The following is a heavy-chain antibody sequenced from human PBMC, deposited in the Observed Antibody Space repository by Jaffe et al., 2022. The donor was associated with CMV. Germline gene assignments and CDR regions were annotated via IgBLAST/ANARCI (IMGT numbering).Heavy chain of an antibody. D-gene: IGHD3-22*01. CDR1: GFTFSSYG. CDR3: ARGFKYYYDSSGYPPVDY. CDR2: IWYDGSNK. J-gene: IGHJ4*02. V-gene: IGHV3-33*08. Sequence: QVQLVESGGGVVQPGRSLRLSCAASGFTFSSYGMHWVRQAPGKGLEWVAVIWYDGSNKYYADSVKGRFTISRDNSKNTLYLQMNSLRAEDTAVYYCARGFKYYYDSSGYPPVDYWGQGTLVTVSS.